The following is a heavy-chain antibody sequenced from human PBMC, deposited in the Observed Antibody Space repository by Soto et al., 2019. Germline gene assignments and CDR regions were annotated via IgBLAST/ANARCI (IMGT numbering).Heavy chain of an antibody. CDR3: VIVNQGGRADENWFDP. Sequence: QAQLQESGPGLVKPSQTLSLTCTVSGGSIGSGDYYWGWIRQPPGKGLEWIGYIYYSGTTSYNPSRKRRVSMALDTSKNEFSLKMSAVTVADTAVYYCVIVNQGGRADENWFDPWGQGTLVSVSS. CDR2: IYYSGTT. D-gene: IGHD3-16*01. J-gene: IGHJ5*02. CDR1: GGSIGSGDYY. V-gene: IGHV4-30-4*01.